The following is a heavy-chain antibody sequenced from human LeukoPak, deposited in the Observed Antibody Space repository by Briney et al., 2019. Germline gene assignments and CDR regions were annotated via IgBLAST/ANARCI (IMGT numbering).Heavy chain of an antibody. D-gene: IGHD2-15*01. Sequence: SGPTLVKPTQTLTLTCTFSGFSLSTSGVGVGWIRQPPGKALEWLALIYWDDDKRYSPSLRSRLTITKDTSKNQVVLTMTNMDPVDTATYYYARGYCSGGSCYMAPNWFDPWGQGTLVTVSS. CDR2: IYWDDDK. CDR3: ARGYCSGGSCYMAPNWFDP. J-gene: IGHJ5*02. CDR1: GFSLSTSGVG. V-gene: IGHV2-5*02.